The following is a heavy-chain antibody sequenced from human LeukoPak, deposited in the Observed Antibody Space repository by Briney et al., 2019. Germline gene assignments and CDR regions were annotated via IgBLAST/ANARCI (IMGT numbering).Heavy chain of an antibody. D-gene: IGHD3-22*01. CDR3: ATSRNYYDSSGYFRRGEYYFDY. J-gene: IGHJ4*02. CDR2: TGGSGGST. CDR1: GFIFSNYV. V-gene: IGHV3-23*01. Sequence: GSLRLSCAASGFIFSNYVMSWVRQAPGKGLEWVSPTGGSGGSTHYADSVKGRFTISRDNSKNTLYLQMNSLRAEDTAVYYCATSRNYYDSSGYFRRGEYYFDYWGQGTLVTVSS.